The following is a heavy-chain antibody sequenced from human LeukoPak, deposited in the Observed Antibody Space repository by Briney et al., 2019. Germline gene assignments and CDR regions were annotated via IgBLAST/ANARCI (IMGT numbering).Heavy chain of an antibody. V-gene: IGHV4-30-4*01. CDR2: IYYSGST. D-gene: IGHD3-10*01. J-gene: IGHJ6*04. CDR3: ARDTRRVRGIAGYYYGMDV. Sequence: SQTLSLTCTVSGGSLSSGDYYWSWLRQPPGTGLEWIGYIYYSGSTYYNPSLKSRVTISVDTSKNQFSLKLSSVTAADTAVYYCARDTRRVRGIAGYYYGMDVWGKGTTVTVSS. CDR1: GGSLSSGDYY.